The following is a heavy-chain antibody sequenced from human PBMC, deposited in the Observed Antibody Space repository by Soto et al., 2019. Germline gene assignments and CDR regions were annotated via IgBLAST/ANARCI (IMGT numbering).Heavy chain of an antibody. Sequence: QLQLQESGPGLVKPSETLSLTCAVSGGSISSSSYYWGWIRQPPGKGLEWIGSIYYSGSTYYTPSLQRRVAISVATSKTQFSLKLNSVTAADTAVYYCARRTVNIRTFYSGLKTHCFDYWGQGTLVTVSS. V-gene: IGHV4-39*01. CDR3: ARRTVNIRTFYSGLKTHCFDY. CDR2: IYYSGST. D-gene: IGHD6-19*01. J-gene: IGHJ4*02. CDR1: GGSISSSSYY.